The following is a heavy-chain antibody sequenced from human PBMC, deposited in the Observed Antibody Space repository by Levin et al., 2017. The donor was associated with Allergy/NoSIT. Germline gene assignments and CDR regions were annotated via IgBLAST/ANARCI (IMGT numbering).Heavy chain of an antibody. CDR2: ISGSGDNT. J-gene: IGHJ6*03. D-gene: IGHD4-17*01. CDR1: GFTFSSYA. V-gene: IGHV3-23*01. Sequence: PGGSLRLSCAASGFTFSSYAMSWVRQAPGKGLEWVSVISGSGDNTYYADSVKGRFTISRDNSKNTLYLQMNSLRAEDTAIYYCAKDLYGDYYMDVWGQGTTVTVSS. CDR3: AKDLYGDYYMDV.